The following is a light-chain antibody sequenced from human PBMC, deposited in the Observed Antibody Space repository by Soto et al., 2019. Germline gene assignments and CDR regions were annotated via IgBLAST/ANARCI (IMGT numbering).Light chain of an antibody. J-gene: IGKJ2*01. CDR2: AAS. CDR1: QTISTH. Sequence: DIQMTQSPSSLSASVGDRVTITCRASQTISTHLNWYQQKPGKAPKILIYAASILQGVVQSRFSVSGSGTDFTLTINSLQPDDFVTSYCQQSLTIPYTFGQGTKLEIK. CDR3: QQSLTIPYT. V-gene: IGKV1-39*01.